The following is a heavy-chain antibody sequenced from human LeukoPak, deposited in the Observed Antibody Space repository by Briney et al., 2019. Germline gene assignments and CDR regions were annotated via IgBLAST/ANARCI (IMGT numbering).Heavy chain of an antibody. CDR2: IIPIVGTT. V-gene: IGHV1-69*06. CDR1: GGTFSSYA. Sequence: SVKVSCKASGGTFSSYAFSWVRQAPGQGLEWMGGIIPIVGTTIYAQKFQGRVTMTEDTSTDTAYMELSSLRSEDTAVYYCATVEAAPRAGIVGATAYYYGMDVWGQGTTVTVSS. D-gene: IGHD1-26*01. J-gene: IGHJ6*02. CDR3: ATVEAAPRAGIVGATAYYYGMDV.